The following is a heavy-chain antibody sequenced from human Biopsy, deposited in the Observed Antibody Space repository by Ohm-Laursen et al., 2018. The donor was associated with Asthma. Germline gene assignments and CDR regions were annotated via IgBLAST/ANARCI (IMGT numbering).Heavy chain of an antibody. V-gene: IGHV4-39*01. D-gene: IGHD6-13*01. CDR2: IYYSGTT. CDR1: SGSGGYMRSGNFY. Sequence: SDTLSLTCSLSSGSGGYMRSGNFYWGWIRQPPGKGLEWTGSIYYSGTTYYNPPLESRVTVSADTSKNQFSLKLTSVTAADTAVYYCVRGSSSWHHGPFHYYYGLDVWGQGTTATVSS. CDR3: VRGSSSWHHGPFHYYYGLDV. J-gene: IGHJ6*02.